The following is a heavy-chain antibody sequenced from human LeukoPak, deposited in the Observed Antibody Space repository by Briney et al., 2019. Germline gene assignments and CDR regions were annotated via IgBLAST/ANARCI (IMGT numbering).Heavy chain of an antibody. CDR2: ISYDGSNK. D-gene: IGHD3-10*01. CDR3: AKVNYPYGSGRGYFDY. V-gene: IGHV3-30*18. Sequence: GRSLRLSCAASGFTFSSYGMHWVRQVPGKGPEWVTVISYDGSNKYYADSVKGRFTISRDNSKNSLCLQMNSLRTEDTALYYCAKVNYPYGSGRGYFDYWGQGTLVAVSS. CDR1: GFTFSSYG. J-gene: IGHJ4*02.